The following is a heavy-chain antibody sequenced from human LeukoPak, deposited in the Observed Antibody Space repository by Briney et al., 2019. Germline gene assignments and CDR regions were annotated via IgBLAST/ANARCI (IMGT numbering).Heavy chain of an antibody. CDR3: AKGAEYSSSWYVDCSPYYFDC. CDR1: GFTFSSYA. J-gene: IGHJ4*02. CDR2: ISGSGGST. Sequence: SGGSLSLSCAASGFTFSSYATSWVRQAPGKGLEWVSAISGSGGSTYYADSVKGRFTISRDNSKNTLYLQMNSLRAEDTAVYYCAKGAEYSSSWYVDCSPYYFDCWGQATLVSVCS. V-gene: IGHV3-23*01. D-gene: IGHD6-13*01.